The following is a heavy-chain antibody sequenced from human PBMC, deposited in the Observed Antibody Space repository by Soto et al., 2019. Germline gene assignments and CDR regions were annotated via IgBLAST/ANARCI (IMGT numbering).Heavy chain of an antibody. V-gene: IGHV1-3*01. CDR2: INAGNGNT. CDR1: GYTFTSYA. CDR3: ARLVPVADRSYCYYYYLDV. D-gene: IGHD6-19*01. J-gene: IGHJ6*03. Sequence: QIQLVQSGAEVKKPGASVKVSCKASGYTFTSYAMHWVRQAPGQRLEWMGWINAGNGNTKYSQKFQGRVTITRDTSASTAYMELSSLRSEDTAVYYCARLVPVADRSYCYYYYLDVWGKGTMVTVSS.